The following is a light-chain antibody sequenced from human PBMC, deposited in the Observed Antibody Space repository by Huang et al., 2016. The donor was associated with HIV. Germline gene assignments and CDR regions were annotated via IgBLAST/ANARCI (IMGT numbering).Light chain of an antibody. J-gene: IGKJ4*01. CDR3: QQSYSSPLT. CDR1: QNISSY. V-gene: IGKV1-39*01. Sequence: DIQMTQSPSSLSASVGDRVTINCRASQNISSYLTWYQHKPGKAPNLLIYAASSLQSGVPSRFSGSVSGTDFTLTISSLQPEDFATYYCQQSYSSPLTFGGGTKVEIK. CDR2: AAS.